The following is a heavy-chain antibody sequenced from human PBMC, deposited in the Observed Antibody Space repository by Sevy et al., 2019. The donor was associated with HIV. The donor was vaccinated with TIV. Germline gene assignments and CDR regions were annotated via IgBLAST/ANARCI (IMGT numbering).Heavy chain of an antibody. CDR2: ISYDGSNK. D-gene: IGHD6-6*01. J-gene: IGHJ5*02. V-gene: IGHV3-30-3*01. CDR3: ARDRYSSSSLSDWFDL. CDR1: GFPFRRSW. Sequence: GGSLRLSCVDSGFPFRRSWMSWVRRAPGKGLEWVAVISYDGSNKYNADSVRGRFTISRDSSKNTLYLQMNSLRTEDTAVYYCARDRYSSSSLSDWFDLWGQGTLVTVSS.